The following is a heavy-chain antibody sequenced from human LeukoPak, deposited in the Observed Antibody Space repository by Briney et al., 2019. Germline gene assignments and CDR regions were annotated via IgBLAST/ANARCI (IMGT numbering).Heavy chain of an antibody. V-gene: IGHV3-23*01. J-gene: IGHJ4*02. Sequence: AGGSLRLSCAGSGFTFMKYSMTWVRQAPGKGLEWVSAITASGASTDYADSVKGRFTISRDNPKNTLYLQLNSLRAEDTAVYYCAKRSAESSGYFEHWGQGALVTVSS. CDR2: ITASGAST. CDR3: AKRSAESSGYFEH. D-gene: IGHD3-22*01. CDR1: GFTFMKYS.